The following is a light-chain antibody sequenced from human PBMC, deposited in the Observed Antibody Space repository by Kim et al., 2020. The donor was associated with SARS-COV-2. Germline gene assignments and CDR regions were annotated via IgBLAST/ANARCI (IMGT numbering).Light chain of an antibody. Sequence: VTASCPGHTSNIGAAYAGHWYQHLPGTAPKPLIYGNRNRPSGVPDRFSGSKSGTSASLAITGLQAEDEADYYCQSYDSSLSGWVFGGGTKLTVL. CDR2: GNR. CDR1: TSNIGAAYA. CDR3: QSYDSSLSGWV. V-gene: IGLV1-40*01. J-gene: IGLJ3*02.